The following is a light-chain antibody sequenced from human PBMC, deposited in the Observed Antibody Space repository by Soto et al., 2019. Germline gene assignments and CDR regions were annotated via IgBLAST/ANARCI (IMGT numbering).Light chain of an antibody. Sequence: AIQMTQSPSSLSASVGDRVTITCRASRYIRSDLSWYQQRPGQAPKVLIYTASSLQSGVPSRFSGSGSGTDFTLTISSLQPEDCATYYCLQDYNYPWTFGQGTKVDIK. CDR3: LQDYNYPWT. V-gene: IGKV1-6*01. J-gene: IGKJ1*01. CDR1: RYIRSD. CDR2: TAS.